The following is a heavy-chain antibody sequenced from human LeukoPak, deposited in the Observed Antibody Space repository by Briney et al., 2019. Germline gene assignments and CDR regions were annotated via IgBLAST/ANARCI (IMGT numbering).Heavy chain of an antibody. J-gene: IGHJ6*03. D-gene: IGHD6-13*01. CDR3: ARGGAAAGAYYYYYYMDV. Sequence: GESLKISCKGSGYSFTTYWIAWVRQMPGKGLEWMGIIYPGDSDTRYSPSFQGQVTISADKSISTAYLQWSSLKASDTAMYYCARGGAAAGAYYYYYYMDVWGKGTTVTVSS. CDR1: GYSFTTYW. CDR2: IYPGDSDT. V-gene: IGHV5-51*01.